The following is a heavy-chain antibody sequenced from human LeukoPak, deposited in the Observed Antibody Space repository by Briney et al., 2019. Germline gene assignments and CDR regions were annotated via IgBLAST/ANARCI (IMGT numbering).Heavy chain of an antibody. CDR2: ISSSGSTI. V-gene: IGHV3-11*01. Sequence: SGGSLRLSCAASGFTVSGYYMRWIRQAPGKGLEWVSYISSSGSTIFYADSVKGRFTIYRDNAKNSLYLQMNSLRAEDTEVYYGARDPGGYGPQDDWGQEPLVTVSS. D-gene: IGHD3-16*01. J-gene: IGHJ4*02. CDR3: ARDPGGYGPQDD. CDR1: GFTVSGYY.